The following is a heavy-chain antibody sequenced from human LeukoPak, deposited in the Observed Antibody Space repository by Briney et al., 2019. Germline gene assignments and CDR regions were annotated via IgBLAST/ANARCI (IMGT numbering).Heavy chain of an antibody. Sequence: PGGSLRLSCAVSGFTFSSYWMHWVRQAPGKGLEWVSAISGSGGSTYYADSVKGRFTISRDNSKNTLYLQMNSLRAEDTAVYYCAKGYYDFCTLDYWGQGTLVTVSS. J-gene: IGHJ4*02. CDR3: AKGYYDFCTLDY. CDR1: GFTFSSYW. V-gene: IGHV3-23*01. CDR2: ISGSGGST. D-gene: IGHD3-3*01.